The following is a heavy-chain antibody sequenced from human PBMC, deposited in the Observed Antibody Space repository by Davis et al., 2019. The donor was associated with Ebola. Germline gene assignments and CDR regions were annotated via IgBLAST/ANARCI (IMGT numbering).Heavy chain of an antibody. D-gene: IGHD6-19*01. Sequence: ASVKVSCKASGYTFTGYYMHWVRQAPGQGLEWMGWISAYNGDTHYAQKLQGRVTMTTERSTNTAYMELRSLTSDDTAVYYCARDPSNTSGYYAYSDYWGQGTLVTVSS. CDR3: ARDPSNTSGYYAYSDY. CDR2: ISAYNGDT. CDR1: GYTFTGYY. J-gene: IGHJ4*02. V-gene: IGHV1-18*04.